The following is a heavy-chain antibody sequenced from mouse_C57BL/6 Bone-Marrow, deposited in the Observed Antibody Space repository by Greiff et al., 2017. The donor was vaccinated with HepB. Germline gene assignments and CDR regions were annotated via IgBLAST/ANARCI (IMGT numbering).Heavy chain of an antibody. J-gene: IGHJ4*01. CDR2: IYPRSGST. V-gene: IGHV1-81*01. Sequence: VQLQESGAELARPGASVKLSCKASGYTFTSYGISWVKQRTGQGLEWIGEIYPRSGSTYYNEKFKGKATLTADKSSSTAYMELRSLTSEDSAVYFCARSTLGYAMDYWGQGTSVTVSS. D-gene: IGHD4-1*01. CDR3: ARSTLGYAMDY. CDR1: GYTFTSYG.